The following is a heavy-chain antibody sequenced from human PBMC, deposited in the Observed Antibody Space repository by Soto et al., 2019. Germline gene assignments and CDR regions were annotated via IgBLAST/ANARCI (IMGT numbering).Heavy chain of an antibody. J-gene: IGHJ4*01. CDR3: AKDPYGSGAFFDY. V-gene: IGHV3-23*01. D-gene: IGHD3-10*01. Sequence: EVQLLESGGGLVQPGGSLRLSCAASGFTFGGYAMSWVHQAPRKGLEWVSAISGSGGTTYYSDSVKGRFTISRDHSKNTLYLQMNSLRAEDTALYYCAKDPYGSGAFFDYWGHGTLVTVSS. CDR1: GFTFGGYA. CDR2: ISGSGGTT.